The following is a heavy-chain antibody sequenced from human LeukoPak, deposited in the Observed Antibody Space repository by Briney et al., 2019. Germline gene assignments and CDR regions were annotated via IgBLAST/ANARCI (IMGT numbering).Heavy chain of an antibody. V-gene: IGHV1-2*02. CDR3: ARDETAAGTSVAGAPDY. CDR2: INPNSGGT. J-gene: IGHJ4*02. Sequence: GASVKVSCKATSRISWVRQAPGQGLEWMGWINPNSGGTNYAQKFQGRVTMTRDTSISTAYMELSRLRSDDTAVYYCARDETAAGTSVAGAPDYWGQGTLVTVSS. CDR1: TSR. D-gene: IGHD6-13*01.